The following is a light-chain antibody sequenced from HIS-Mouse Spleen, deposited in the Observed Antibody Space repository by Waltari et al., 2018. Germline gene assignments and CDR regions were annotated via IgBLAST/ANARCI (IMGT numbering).Light chain of an antibody. J-gene: IGLJ2*01. Sequence: SYELTQPPSVSVSPGQTARITCSGDALPKKYAYWYQQKSGQAPVLVINEDSKRPSGIPEGFSGSSSGTMATLTISGAQVEDEADYYCYSTDSSGNHRVFGVGTKLTVL. CDR2: EDS. CDR1: ALPKKY. V-gene: IGLV3-10*01. CDR3: YSTDSSGNHRV.